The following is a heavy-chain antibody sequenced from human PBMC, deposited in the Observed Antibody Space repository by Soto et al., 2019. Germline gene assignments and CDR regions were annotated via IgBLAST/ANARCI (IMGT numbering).Heavy chain of an antibody. CDR3: AREPYSDYVMDV. D-gene: IGHD3-16*01. Sequence: QVHLVESGGGVVQPGRSLRLSCAASGFIFSSHGMHWVRQAPGKGLEWVAVIWYDGSSKFYADSVKGRFTISRDNSKSTLYLQMNSLRAEDTAVYYCAREPYSDYVMDVWGQGTPVTVSS. J-gene: IGHJ6*02. CDR2: IWYDGSSK. V-gene: IGHV3-33*01. CDR1: GFIFSSHG.